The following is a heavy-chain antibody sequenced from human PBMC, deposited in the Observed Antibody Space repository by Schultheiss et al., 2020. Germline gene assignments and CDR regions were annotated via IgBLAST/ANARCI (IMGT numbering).Heavy chain of an antibody. D-gene: IGHD5-12*01. CDR2: IGTAGDT. CDR3: ARGPWIDPYYYGMDV. V-gene: IGHV3-13*01. CDR1: GFTFSSYD. Sequence: GGSLRLSCAASGFTFSSYDMHWVRQATGKGLEWVSAIGTAGDTYYPGSVKGRFTISRDNSKNTLYLQMNSLRAEDTAVYYCARGPWIDPYYYGMDVWGQGTTVTVSS. J-gene: IGHJ6*02.